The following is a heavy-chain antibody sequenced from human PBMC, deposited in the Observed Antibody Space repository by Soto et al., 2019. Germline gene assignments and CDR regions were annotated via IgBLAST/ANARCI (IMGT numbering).Heavy chain of an antibody. CDR3: AGLSSSASSAF. CDR1: GDSISSGGYF. V-gene: IGHV4-31*03. J-gene: IGHJ1*01. CDR2: IYYTGST. Sequence: QVQLQESGPGLVKPSQTLSLTCTVSGDSISSGGYFWNWICQHPGKGLEWIGLIYYTGSTFYNPSLRSRVTFSVDTSKNHFSLKLTSVTAAPPAVYFCAGLSSSASSAFWGQGTLVTVSS. D-gene: IGHD6-6*01.